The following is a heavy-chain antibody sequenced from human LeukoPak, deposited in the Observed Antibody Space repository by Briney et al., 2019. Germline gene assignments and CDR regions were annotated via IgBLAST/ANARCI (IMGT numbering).Heavy chain of an antibody. V-gene: IGHV5-51*01. D-gene: IGHD3-10*01. Sequence: GESLKISCKGSGYSFTSYWIGWVRQMPGKGLEWMGIIYPGDSDTRYSPSFQGQVTISADKAISTAYLQWSSLKASDTAMYYCARLVEEEYYYGSGSYNYWGQGTLVTVSS. J-gene: IGHJ4*02. CDR3: ARLVEEEYYYGSGSYNY. CDR2: IYPGDSDT. CDR1: GYSFTSYW.